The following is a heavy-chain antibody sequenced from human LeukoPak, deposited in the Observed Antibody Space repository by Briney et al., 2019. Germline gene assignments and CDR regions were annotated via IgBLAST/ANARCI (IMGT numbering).Heavy chain of an antibody. Sequence: PSETLFLTCTVSGGSISSSSYYWGWIRQPPGKGLEWIGSIYYSGSTYYNPSLKSRVTISVDTSKNQFSLKLSSVTAADTAVYYCARATSYCGGDCYSPFDYWGQGTLVTASS. CDR2: IYYSGST. D-gene: IGHD2-21*02. CDR3: ARATSYCGGDCYSPFDY. J-gene: IGHJ4*02. CDR1: GGSISSSSYY. V-gene: IGHV4-39*07.